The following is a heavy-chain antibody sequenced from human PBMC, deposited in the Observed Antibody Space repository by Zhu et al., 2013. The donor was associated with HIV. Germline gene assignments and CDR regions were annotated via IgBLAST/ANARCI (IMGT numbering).Heavy chain of an antibody. V-gene: IGHV1-69*02. CDR1: GGTFSSYT. CDR3: ARRNDQQHPFDY. CDR2: IIPILGIA. Sequence: QVQLVQSGAEVKKPGSSVKVSCKASGGTFSSYTISWVRQAPGQGLEWMGRIIPILGIANYAQKFQGRVTITADKSTSTAYMELSSLRSEDTAVYYCARRNDQQHPFDYWGQGTLVTVSS. J-gene: IGHJ4*02. D-gene: IGHD6-13*01.